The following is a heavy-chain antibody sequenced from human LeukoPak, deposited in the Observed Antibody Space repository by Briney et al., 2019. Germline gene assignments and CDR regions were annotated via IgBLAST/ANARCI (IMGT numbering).Heavy chain of an antibody. CDR2: IKSDGSSR. D-gene: IGHD5-12*01. CDR1: GFTFSSYW. CDR3: ARGDNGYVY. J-gene: IGHJ4*02. Sequence: PGGSLRLSCAASGFTFSSYWMRWVRHAPGKGLVWVSNIKSDGSSRGYADSVKGRFTISRDNAKNTLYLQMNSLRGEDTAVYFCARGDNGYVYWGQGTLVTVSS. V-gene: IGHV3-74*01.